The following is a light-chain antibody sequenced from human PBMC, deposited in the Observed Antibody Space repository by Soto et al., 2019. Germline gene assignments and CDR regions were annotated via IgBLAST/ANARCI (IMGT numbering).Light chain of an antibody. CDR3: QQFNDYPLT. CDR2: DAS. CDR1: QGVSTG. V-gene: IGKV1D-13*01. J-gene: IGKJ1*01. Sequence: AIQLTQSPSSLSAFVGDRVTITCRASQGVSTGLAWYRQKAGRAPHLLIFDASRLESGVPSRFRGSGSGTEFTLTISSLQPEDFATYYCQQFNDYPLTFGQGTKVEIK.